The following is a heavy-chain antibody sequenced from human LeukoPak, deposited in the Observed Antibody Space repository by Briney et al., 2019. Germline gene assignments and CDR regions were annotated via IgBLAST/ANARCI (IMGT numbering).Heavy chain of an antibody. V-gene: IGHV3-23*01. CDR2: ISVSGGST. Sequence: PGGSLRLSCAASGFTFSSYAVSWVRQAPGKGLEWVSAISVSGGSTYYADSVEGRFTISRDNSKNTLYLQMNSLRAEDTAVYYCAKGGYSSPFDSWGQGTLVTVSS. D-gene: IGHD6-6*01. J-gene: IGHJ4*02. CDR3: AKGGYSSPFDS. CDR1: GFTFSSYA.